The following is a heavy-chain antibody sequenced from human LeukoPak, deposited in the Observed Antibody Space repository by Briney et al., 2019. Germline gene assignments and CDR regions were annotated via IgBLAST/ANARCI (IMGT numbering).Heavy chain of an antibody. Sequence: PGGSLRLSCAASGFTFSSYAMHWVRQPPGKGLEWIGEINHSGSTNYNPSLKSRVTISVDTSKNQFSLKLSSVTAADTAVYYCARGHFVYDSSGYNDYWGQGTLVTVSS. CDR1: GFTFSSYA. CDR3: ARGHFVYDSSGYNDY. D-gene: IGHD3-22*01. V-gene: IGHV4-34*01. J-gene: IGHJ4*02. CDR2: INHSGST.